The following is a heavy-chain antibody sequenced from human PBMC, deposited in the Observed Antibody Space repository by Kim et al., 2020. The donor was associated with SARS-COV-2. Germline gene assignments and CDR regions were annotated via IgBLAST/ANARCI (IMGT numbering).Heavy chain of an antibody. CDR3: ARTGSGRGNYFDY. V-gene: IGHV3-48*03. CDR1: GFTFSSYE. CDR2: ISSRGMTK. D-gene: IGHD2-15*01. J-gene: IGHJ4*02. Sequence: GGSLRLSCAASGFTFSSYEMNWVRQAPGKGLEWVSYISSRGMTKYYADSVKGRFTISRDNAKNSVYLQMTSLRAEDTAVYYCARTGSGRGNYFDYWGQGILVTVSS.